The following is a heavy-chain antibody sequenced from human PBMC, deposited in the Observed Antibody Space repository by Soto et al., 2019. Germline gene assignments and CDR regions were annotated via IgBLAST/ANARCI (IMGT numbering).Heavy chain of an antibody. V-gene: IGHV1-24*01. J-gene: IGHJ4*02. CDR1: XXTLXELX. CDR2: FDPEDGET. D-gene: IGHD3-10*02. Sequence: ASVKVSCKVSXXTLXELXMXXVXXXXGKVLEWMGVFDPEDGETIYAQKFQGRVTMTEDTSTDTAYLQWSSLKASDTAVYYCARHVQTTTWSNFDLWGQGTPVTVX. CDR3: ARHVQTTTWSNFDL.